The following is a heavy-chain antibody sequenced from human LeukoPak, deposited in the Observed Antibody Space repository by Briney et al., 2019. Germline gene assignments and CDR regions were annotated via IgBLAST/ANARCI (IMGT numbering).Heavy chain of an antibody. CDR1: GYTFTGYY. D-gene: IGHD6-13*01. V-gene: IGHV1-8*02. CDR2: INPNSGNT. Sequence: ASVKVSCKASGYTFTGYYMHWVRQAPGQGLEWMGWINPNSGNTGYAQKFQGRVTMTRNTSISTAYMELSSLRSEDTAVYYCARGPAAGTPGDDYWGQGTLVTVSS. CDR3: ARGPAAGTPGDDY. J-gene: IGHJ4*02.